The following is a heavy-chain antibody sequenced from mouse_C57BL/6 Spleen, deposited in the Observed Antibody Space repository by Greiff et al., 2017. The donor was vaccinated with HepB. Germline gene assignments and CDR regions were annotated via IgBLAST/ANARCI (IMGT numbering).Heavy chain of an antibody. CDR1: GFNIKDDY. Sequence: EVQLQQSGAELVRPGASVKLSCTASGFNIKDDYMHWVKQRPEQGLEWIGWIDPENGDTEYASKFQGKATITADTSSNTAYLQLSSLTSEDTAVYYLTTWTTVVAYYYAMDYWGQGTSVTVSS. CDR3: TTWTTVVAYYYAMDY. V-gene: IGHV14-4*01. CDR2: IDPENGDT. J-gene: IGHJ4*01. D-gene: IGHD1-1*01.